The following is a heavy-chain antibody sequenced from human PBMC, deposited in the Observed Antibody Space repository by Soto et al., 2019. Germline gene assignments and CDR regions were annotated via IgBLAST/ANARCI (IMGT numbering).Heavy chain of an antibody. CDR1: GFTFSSYS. Sequence: GWSLRLSCAASGFTFSSYSMNWVRQAPGKGLEWVSSISSSSSYIYYADSVKGRFTISRDNAKNSLYLQMNSLRAEDTAVYYCETDLTGVGCSGRSCYSGNDYWGQATLVTGSS. CDR2: ISSSSSYI. J-gene: IGHJ4*02. V-gene: IGHV3-21*01. CDR3: ETDLTGVGCSGRSCYSGNDY. D-gene: IGHD2-15*01.